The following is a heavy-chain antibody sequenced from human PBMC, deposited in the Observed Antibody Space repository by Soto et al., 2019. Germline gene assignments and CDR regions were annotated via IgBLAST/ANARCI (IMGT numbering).Heavy chain of an antibody. D-gene: IGHD3-10*01. CDR1: GYNFMPYG. Sequence: GASVKVSCKASGYNFMPYGVNWVRQAPGQGLGWMGWISPWKGNTNYAQSFQGRVTMTTDTSTSTAYMELRSLTSDDTAVYYCARDLDPSGSYYTDYWGPGTLVTVSS. CDR3: ARDLDPSGSYYTDY. J-gene: IGHJ4*02. V-gene: IGHV1-18*04. CDR2: ISPWKGNT.